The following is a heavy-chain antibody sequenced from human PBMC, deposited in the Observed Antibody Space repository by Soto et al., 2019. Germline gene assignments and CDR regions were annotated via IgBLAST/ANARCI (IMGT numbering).Heavy chain of an antibody. CDR2: MNPKSGNT. V-gene: IGHV1-8*01. J-gene: IGHJ6*03. Sequence: ASVKVSCTASGYTFSSYDINWVRQATGQGLEWMGWMNPKSGNTGYVQKFQDRVTMTRDTSINTAYMELSGLRSEDTAVYYCARGASMVVWGKGTTVTVSS. CDR3: ARGASMVV. CDR1: GYTFSSYD.